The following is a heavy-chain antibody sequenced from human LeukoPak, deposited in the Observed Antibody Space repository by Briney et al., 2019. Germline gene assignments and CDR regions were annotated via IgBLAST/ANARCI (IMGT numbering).Heavy chain of an antibody. CDR1: GFTFSSNY. J-gene: IGHJ4*02. D-gene: IGHD5-18*01. Sequence: GSLRLSCAASGFTFSSNYMSWIRQPPGKGLEWIGYIYYSGSTNYNPSLKRRVTISVDTSKNQFSLKLSSVTAADTAVYYCARGEGYTFDYWGQGTLVTVSS. CDR3: ARGEGYTFDY. CDR2: IYYSGST. V-gene: IGHV4-59*01.